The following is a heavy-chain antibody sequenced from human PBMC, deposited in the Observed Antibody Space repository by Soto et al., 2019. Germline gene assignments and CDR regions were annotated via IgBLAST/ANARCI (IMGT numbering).Heavy chain of an antibody. V-gene: IGHV4-31*02. CDR2: IYRSVST. Sequence: PGKGLEYIGYIYRSVSTYYNPSLKSRVTISEDTSKHQFSLKLSSLTAADKAVYFFFFQAEDGIRDL. D-gene: IGHD2-21*01. J-gene: IGHJ2*01. CDR3: FFQAEDGIRDL.